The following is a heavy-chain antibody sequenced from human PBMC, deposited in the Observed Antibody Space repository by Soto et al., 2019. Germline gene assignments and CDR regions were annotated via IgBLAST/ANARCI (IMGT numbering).Heavy chain of an antibody. CDR1: GFTFDSCV. D-gene: IGHD6-13*01. CDR3: AKDPPSERMQPDYGMDV. CDR2: ISGSGRYT. V-gene: IGHV3-23*01. J-gene: IGHJ6*02. Sequence: GGSLRLSCAASGFTFDSCVMSWVRQAPGEGLEWLSLISGSGRYTDYADSVKGRFTISRDNSKNTLYLQMNSLRVEDTAVYYCAKDPPSERMQPDYGMDVWGQGTTVTVSS.